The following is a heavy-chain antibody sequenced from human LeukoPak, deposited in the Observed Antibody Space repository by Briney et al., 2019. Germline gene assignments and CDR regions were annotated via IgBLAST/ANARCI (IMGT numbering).Heavy chain of an antibody. CDR3: ARGYYYDSSGYYYPPSG. CDR2: IYPADSDT. D-gene: IGHD3-22*01. Sequence: GESLKISCKGSGYSFTSYWIGWVRQMPGKGLEWMGIIYPADSDTKYSPSFQGQVTISADKSISTAYLQWSSLKASDTAMYYCARGYYYDSSGYYYPPSGWGQGTLVTVSS. CDR1: GYSFTSYW. J-gene: IGHJ4*02. V-gene: IGHV5-51*01.